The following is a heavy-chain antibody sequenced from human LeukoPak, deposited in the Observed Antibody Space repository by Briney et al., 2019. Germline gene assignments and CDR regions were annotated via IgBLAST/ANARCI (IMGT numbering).Heavy chain of an antibody. CDR2: MNPNSGNT. Sequence: ASVKVSCKASGYTFTSYGISWVRQAPGQGLEWMGWMNPNSGNTGYAQKFQGRVTITRNTSISTAYMELSSLRSEDTAVYYCARGYSSGWYVYYYYYYYMDVWGKGTTVTVSS. CDR1: GYTFTSYG. D-gene: IGHD6-19*01. J-gene: IGHJ6*03. V-gene: IGHV1-8*03. CDR3: ARGYSSGWYVYYYYYYYMDV.